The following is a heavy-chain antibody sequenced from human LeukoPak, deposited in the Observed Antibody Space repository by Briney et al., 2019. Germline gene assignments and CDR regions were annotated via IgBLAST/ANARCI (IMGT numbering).Heavy chain of an antibody. D-gene: IGHD3-10*01. CDR3: AKVSTYGSGSYYKYYYYGMDV. CDR2: ISYDGSNK. CDR1: GFTFSSYG. V-gene: IGHV3-30*18. Sequence: EGSLRLSCAASGFTFSSYGMHWVRQAPGKGLEWVAVISYDGSNKYYADSVKGRFTISRDNSKNTLYLQMNSLRAEDTAVYYCAKVSTYGSGSYYKYYYYGMDVWGQGTTVTVSS. J-gene: IGHJ6*02.